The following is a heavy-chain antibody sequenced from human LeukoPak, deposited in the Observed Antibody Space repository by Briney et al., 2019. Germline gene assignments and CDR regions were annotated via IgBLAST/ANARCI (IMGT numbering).Heavy chain of an antibody. CDR1: GYTFTGYY. Sequence: ASVKVSCKASGYTFTGYYMHWVRRAPGQGLEWMGWINPNSGGTNYAQKFQGRVTMTWDTSISTAYMEVSRLTSDDTAMFYCARDPRGTTAFDLWGQRTMVTVSS. J-gene: IGHJ3*01. V-gene: IGHV1-2*02. D-gene: IGHD1-1*01. CDR3: ARDPRGTTAFDL. CDR2: INPNSGGT.